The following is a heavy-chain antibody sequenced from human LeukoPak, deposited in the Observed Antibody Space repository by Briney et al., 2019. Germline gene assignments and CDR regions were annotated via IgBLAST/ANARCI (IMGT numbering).Heavy chain of an antibody. Sequence: ASVTVSCKTSGYTFTAYYMHWVRQAPGQGLEWMGWINPNSGGTNYAQKFQGRVTMTSDTSISTAYMELIRLSSDDTAVYYCAREDYNNYREIDYWGQGTLVAVSS. CDR2: INPNSGGT. D-gene: IGHD4-11*01. CDR1: GYTFTAYY. CDR3: AREDYNNYREIDY. V-gene: IGHV1-2*02. J-gene: IGHJ4*02.